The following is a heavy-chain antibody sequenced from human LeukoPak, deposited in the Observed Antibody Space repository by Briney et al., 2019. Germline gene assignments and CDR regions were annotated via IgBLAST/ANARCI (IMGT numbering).Heavy chain of an antibody. CDR3: ASFGGAAGIFDY. V-gene: IGHV4-59*01. CDR2: IYYSGST. D-gene: IGHD6-13*01. CDR1: GGSISRYY. J-gene: IGHJ4*02. Sequence: SETLSLTCTVSGGSISRYYWSWIRKPPGKGLEWIGYIYYSGSTNYNPSLKSRVTISVDTSKNQFSLKLSSVTAADTAVYYCASFGGAAGIFDYWGQGTLVTVSS.